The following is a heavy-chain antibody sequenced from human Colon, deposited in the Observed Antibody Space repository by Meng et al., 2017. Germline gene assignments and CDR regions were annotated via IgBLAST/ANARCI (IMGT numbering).Heavy chain of an antibody. Sequence: ASVKVSCKASGYSFTAYYIHWLRQVPGQGLEWMGWINPNTGGANYAEKFQGRVTMIRDTSISTVYMEMNGLTSSDTAVYYCARLPCSSTRCYALEPVDSWGQGTLVTVSS. CDR2: INPNTGGA. D-gene: IGHD2-2*01. CDR3: ARLPCSSTRCYALEPVDS. J-gene: IGHJ4*02. V-gene: IGHV1-2*02. CDR1: GYSFTAYY.